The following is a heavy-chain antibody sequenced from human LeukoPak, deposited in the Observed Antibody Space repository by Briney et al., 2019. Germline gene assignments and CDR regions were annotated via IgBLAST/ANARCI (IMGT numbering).Heavy chain of an antibody. CDR3: ATDIPSGWSRY. V-gene: IGHV1-2*02. J-gene: IGHJ4*02. CDR2: INPNSGGT. CDR1: GYTFTTYY. Sequence: GASVKVSCKASGYTFTTYYLHWVRQAPGQGLEWMAWINPNSGGTKYAQKFQGRVTLTRDTSISTAYMELSRLMFDDTAVYYCATDIPSGWSRYWGQGTLVTVSS. D-gene: IGHD6-19*01.